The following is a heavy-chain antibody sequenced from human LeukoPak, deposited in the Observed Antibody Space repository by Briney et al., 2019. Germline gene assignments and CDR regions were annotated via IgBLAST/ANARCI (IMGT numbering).Heavy chain of an antibody. Sequence: SETLSLTCTVSGGSISSYYWSWIRQPPGKGLEWIGYIYYSGGTNYNPSLKSRVTISVDTSKNQFSLKLSSVTTADTAVYYCARVEEGYGSGRRGNFYYYYMDVWGKGTTVTISS. D-gene: IGHD3-10*01. J-gene: IGHJ6*03. CDR3: ARVEEGYGSGRRGNFYYYYMDV. V-gene: IGHV4-59*01. CDR2: IYYSGGT. CDR1: GGSISSYY.